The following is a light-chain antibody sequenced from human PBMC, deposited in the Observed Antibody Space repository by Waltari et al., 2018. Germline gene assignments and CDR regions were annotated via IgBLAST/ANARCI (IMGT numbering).Light chain of an antibody. CDR1: QSVTTS. CDR2: DAS. CDR3: HQRTSWPLT. V-gene: IGKV3-11*01. Sequence: LSPGERATLSCRASQSVTTSLAWYQQKPGQAPRLLIFDASDRATGVPARFSGSGSGTDFTLTISSLEPEDFAVYFCHQRTSWPLTFGGGTQVEFK. J-gene: IGKJ4*01.